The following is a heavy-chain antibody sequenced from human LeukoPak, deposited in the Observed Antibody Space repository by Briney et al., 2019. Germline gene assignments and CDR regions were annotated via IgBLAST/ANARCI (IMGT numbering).Heavy chain of an antibody. V-gene: IGHV3-23*01. D-gene: IGHD6-19*01. CDR3: ARGSGCSLRTFFGY. CDR2: ISGSGGST. CDR1: GFTFSSYA. J-gene: IGHJ4*02. Sequence: GGSLRLSCAASGFTFSSYAMSWVRQAPGKGLEWVSAISGSGGSTYYADSVKGRFTISRDNSKNTLYLQMNSLRAEDTAVYYCARGSGCSLRTFFGYWGQGTLVTVSS.